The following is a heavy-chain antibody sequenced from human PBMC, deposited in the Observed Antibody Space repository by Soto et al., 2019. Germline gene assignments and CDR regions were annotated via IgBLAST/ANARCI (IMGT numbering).Heavy chain of an antibody. CDR2: IYTTGST. D-gene: IGHD5-12*01. CDR1: DGSISGYY. CDR3: ARDWPSGYDPPYGLDV. Sequence: PLVTLCLRWSVSDGSISGYYWSWIRQPAGKGLEWIGRIYTTGSTNYNPSLKSRVTMSVDTSKNQFSLKLNSVTAADTSVYYCARDWPSGYDPPYGLDVWGQGTTVTVSS. J-gene: IGHJ6*02. V-gene: IGHV4-4*07.